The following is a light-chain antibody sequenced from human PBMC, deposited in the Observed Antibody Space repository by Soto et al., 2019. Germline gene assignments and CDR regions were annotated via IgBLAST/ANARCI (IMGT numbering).Light chain of an antibody. CDR3: QQNYSPPHT. CDR1: QSVSSNY. CDR2: GAS. V-gene: IGKV3-20*01. J-gene: IGKJ5*01. Sequence: VVTTSPGTLSLSPGESASLSCRASQSVSSNYLAWYQQKPGQAPRLLIYGASSRATGIPDRFSGSGSGTDFTLTISRLEPEDFAPYYCQQNYSPPHTFGQGTRLEIK.